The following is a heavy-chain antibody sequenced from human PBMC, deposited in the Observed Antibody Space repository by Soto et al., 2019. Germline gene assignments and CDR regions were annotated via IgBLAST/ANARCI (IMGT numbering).Heavy chain of an antibody. J-gene: IGHJ3*02. CDR2: INWNGGST. D-gene: IGHD1-7*01. Sequence: GGSLRLSCAASGFTFDDYGMSWVRQAPGKGLEWVSGINWNGGSTGYGDSVKGRFTISRDNGKNFLYLQMNSLRAEDTALYHCARGKLSSARENAFDIWGQGTMVTVSS. CDR3: ARGKLSSARENAFDI. V-gene: IGHV3-20*01. CDR1: GFTFDDYG.